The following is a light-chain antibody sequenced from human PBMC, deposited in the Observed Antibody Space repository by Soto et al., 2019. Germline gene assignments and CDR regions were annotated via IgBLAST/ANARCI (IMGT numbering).Light chain of an antibody. CDR3: QQRASWVT. CDR2: DAS. V-gene: IGKV3-11*01. J-gene: IGKJ5*01. CDR1: QSVSSY. Sequence: EIVLTQSPATLSLSPGERATLSCRASQSVSSYLAWFQQKPGQAPRLLIYDASIRATGIPARFSGSGSETDFTLTISSLEPEEFAVYYCQQRASWVTFGQGTRLESK.